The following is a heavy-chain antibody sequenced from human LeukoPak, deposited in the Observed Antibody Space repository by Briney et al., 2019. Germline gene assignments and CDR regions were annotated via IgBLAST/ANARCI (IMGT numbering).Heavy chain of an antibody. Sequence: GASVKLCCKAAGSTFTSYDINRVRQATGQGLGWMGWMNPNSGNTGYAQKFQGRVTMTRTTSITTAYMELTSLRSEDTAVYYCAREYQLLGTVYNYFDPWGQGTLVTVSS. V-gene: IGHV1-8*01. CDR1: GSTFTSYD. CDR2: MNPNSGNT. CDR3: AREYQLLGTVYNYFDP. D-gene: IGHD2-2*01. J-gene: IGHJ5*02.